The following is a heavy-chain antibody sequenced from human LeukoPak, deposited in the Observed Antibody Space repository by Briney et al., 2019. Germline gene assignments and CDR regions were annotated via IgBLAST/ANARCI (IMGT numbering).Heavy chain of an antibody. J-gene: IGHJ4*02. D-gene: IGHD4-17*01. CDR1: GFTFSSYA. CDR2: IYSGGST. CDR3: ARVDYGDYGFDY. Sequence: PGGSLRLSCAASGFTFSSYAMSWVRQAPGKGLEWVSVIYSGGSTYYADSVKGRFTISRDNSKNTLYLQMNSLRDEDTAVYYCARVDYGDYGFDYWGQGTLVTVSS. V-gene: IGHV3-66*01.